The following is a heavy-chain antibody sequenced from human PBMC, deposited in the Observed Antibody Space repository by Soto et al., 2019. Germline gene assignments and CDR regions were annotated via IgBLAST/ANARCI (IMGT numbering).Heavy chain of an antibody. CDR2: IRSKAYGGTT. CDR3: TRDKQRITIFGVVTA. CDR1: GFTFGDYA. V-gene: IGHV3-49*03. D-gene: IGHD3-3*01. Sequence: GGSLRLSCTASGFTFGDYAMSWFRQAPGKGLEWVGFIRSKAYGGTTEYAASVKGRFTISRDDSKSIAYLQMKSLKTEDTAVYYCTRDKQRITIFGVVTAWGQGTLLTVYS. J-gene: IGHJ5*02.